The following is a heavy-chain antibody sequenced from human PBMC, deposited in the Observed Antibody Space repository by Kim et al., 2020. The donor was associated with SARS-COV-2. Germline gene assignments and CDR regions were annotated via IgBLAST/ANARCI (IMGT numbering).Heavy chain of an antibody. J-gene: IGHJ6*01. D-gene: IGHD6-13*01. V-gene: IGHV3-30*18. CDR2: ISYDGSNK. CDR1: GFTFSSYG. Sequence: GGSLRLSCAASGFTFSSYGMHWVRQAPGKGLEWVAVISYDGSNKYYADSVKGRFTISRDNSKNTLYLQMNSLRAEDTAVYYCAKDWRIAAAIDYYYYYG. CDR3: AKDWRIAAAIDYYYYYG.